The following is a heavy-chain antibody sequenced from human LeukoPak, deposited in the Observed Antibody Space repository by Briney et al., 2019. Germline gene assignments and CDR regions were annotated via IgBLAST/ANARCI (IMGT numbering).Heavy chain of an antibody. CDR1: GGSFSSYY. CDR2: INHRGDT. CDR3: ARGLTISETGYFDY. J-gene: IGHJ4*03. D-gene: IGHD1-1*01. V-gene: IGHV4-34*01. Sequence: PPETLSLTCAVYGGSFSSYYWSWIRQSPGKGLEWIAEINHRGDTNYNPSVKSRVTISVDTSKNQFSLKVTSLTAADTAVYYCARGLTISETGYFDYWGQGTLVTVSS.